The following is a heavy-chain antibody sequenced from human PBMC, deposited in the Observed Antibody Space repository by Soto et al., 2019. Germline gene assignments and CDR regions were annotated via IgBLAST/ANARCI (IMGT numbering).Heavy chain of an antibody. CDR1: GTSIRRYY. Sequence: SETLALTFAGSGTSIRRYYWSLIRQAPGKGLEWIGYIYYTGSTKYTPSLKSRVTISINTSKNQFSLKLTSVTGADTAVYYCAGVSSGWWYFDYWGKGTLVTAPQ. V-gene: IGHV4-59*01. J-gene: IGHJ4*02. CDR2: IYYTGST. CDR3: AGVSSGWWYFDY. D-gene: IGHD6-19*01.